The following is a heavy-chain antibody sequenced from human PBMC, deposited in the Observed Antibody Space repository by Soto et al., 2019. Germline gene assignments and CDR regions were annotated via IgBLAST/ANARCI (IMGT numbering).Heavy chain of an antibody. CDR1: GGSIRNFY. CDR2: VYYTGST. V-gene: IGHV4-59*08. Sequence: SEILCVTSTVFGGSIRNFYWSWIRQPPGKGLEWIGYVYYTGSTSYNPSLKRRVTSSADSSRGQFSLRLNSVTAADTAVYYCARTVLGPDLLADSFVDYYYYMDVWGQGTTVTVSS. D-gene: IGHD3-9*01. J-gene: IGHJ6*03. CDR3: ARTVLGPDLLADSFVDYYYYMDV.